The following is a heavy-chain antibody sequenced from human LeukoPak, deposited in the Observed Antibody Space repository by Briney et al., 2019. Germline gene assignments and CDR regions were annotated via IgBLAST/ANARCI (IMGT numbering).Heavy chain of an antibody. CDR2: IYTSGST. Sequence: PSETLSLTCTVSGGSISSYYRSWIRQPAGKGLEWIGRIYTSGSTNYNPSLKSRVTMSVDTSKNQFSLKLSSVTAADTAVYYCARGYCSGGSCDDFDYWGQGTLVTVSS. D-gene: IGHD2-15*01. J-gene: IGHJ4*02. CDR1: GGSISSYY. CDR3: ARGYCSGGSCDDFDY. V-gene: IGHV4-4*07.